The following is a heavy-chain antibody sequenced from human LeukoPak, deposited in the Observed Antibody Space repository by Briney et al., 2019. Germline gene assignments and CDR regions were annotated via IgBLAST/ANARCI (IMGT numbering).Heavy chain of an antibody. CDR2: INPNSGGT. J-gene: IGHJ6*03. D-gene: IGHD6-6*01. Sequence: ASVKVSCKASGYTFTTYDINWVRQATGQGLEWMGWINPNSGGTNYAQKFQGRVTMTRDTSISTAYMELSRLRSDDTAVYYCARDLEYSSSEYYYYYYMDVWGKGTTVTVSS. V-gene: IGHV1-2*02. CDR1: GYTFTTYD. CDR3: ARDLEYSSSEYYYYYYMDV.